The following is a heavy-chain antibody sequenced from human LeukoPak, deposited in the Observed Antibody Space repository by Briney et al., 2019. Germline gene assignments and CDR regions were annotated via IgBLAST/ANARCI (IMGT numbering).Heavy chain of an antibody. Sequence: SETLSLTCAVYGGSFSDYYWSWIRQPPGKGLEWIGDTYDSGSTNYNSSLKSRVTISLDTSKNQFSLKLSSATAADTAVYYCARHLIRYFVRVFDYWGQGTLVTVSS. CDR3: ARHLIRYFVRVFDY. V-gene: IGHV4-34*01. CDR2: TYDSGST. CDR1: GGSFSDYY. J-gene: IGHJ4*02. D-gene: IGHD3-9*01.